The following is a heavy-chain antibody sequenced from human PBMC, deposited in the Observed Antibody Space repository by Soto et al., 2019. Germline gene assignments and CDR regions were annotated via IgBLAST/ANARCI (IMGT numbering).Heavy chain of an antibody. CDR1: CGSISSRSYY. Sequence: SETLCVTCTVSCGSISSRSYYWGLIRQPPGKGQEWIGSIYYSGSTYYNPSLKSRVTISVDTSKNQFSLKLSSVTAADTAVYYFARCHHCSLGARSGFEYWGQGTLVPVS. J-gene: IGHJ4*02. CDR3: ARCHHCSLGARSGFEY. CDR2: IYYSGST. V-gene: IGHV4-39*01. D-gene: IGHD1-26*01.